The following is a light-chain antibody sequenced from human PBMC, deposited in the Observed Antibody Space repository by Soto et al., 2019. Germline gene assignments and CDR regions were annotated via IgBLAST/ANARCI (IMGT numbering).Light chain of an antibody. V-gene: IGLV1-51*01. CDR3: GPWDLSLSEVV. CDR2: DDN. CDR1: SSNIGRNF. Sequence: QSVLTQPPSVSAAPGQKVTISCSGSSSNIGRNFVSWYQHLPGTAPKLLIFDDNRRPSGIPDRFSGSNSGTSATLGITGLQTGDEADYYWGPWDLSLSEVVFGGGTKLTVL. J-gene: IGLJ2*01.